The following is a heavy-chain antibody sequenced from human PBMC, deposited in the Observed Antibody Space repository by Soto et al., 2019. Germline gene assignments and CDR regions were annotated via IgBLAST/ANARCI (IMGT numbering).Heavy chain of an antibody. Sequence: ASVKVSCKASGYTFTSYAMHWVRQAPGQRLEWMGWINAGNGNTKYSQKFQGRVTITRDTSTDTAYMELSSLRSEDTAVYYCATNPYDSSALVDYWGQGTLVTSPQ. V-gene: IGHV1-3*01. CDR1: GYTFTSYA. J-gene: IGHJ4*02. D-gene: IGHD3-22*01. CDR3: ATNPYDSSALVDY. CDR2: INAGNGNT.